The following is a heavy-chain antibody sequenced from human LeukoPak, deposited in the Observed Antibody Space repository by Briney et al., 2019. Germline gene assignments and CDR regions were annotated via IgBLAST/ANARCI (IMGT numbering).Heavy chain of an antibody. Sequence: SETLSLTCTVSGGSLSRYYWSWIRQPPGKGLEWMGYIYYSGSTNYNPSLKSRVTISVDTSKNQVSLRLSSVTAADTAVYYCARIAEDSLAYWGQGTLVTVSS. D-gene: IGHD6-13*01. CDR1: GGSLSRYY. J-gene: IGHJ4*02. V-gene: IGHV4-59*12. CDR3: ARIAEDSLAY. CDR2: IYYSGST.